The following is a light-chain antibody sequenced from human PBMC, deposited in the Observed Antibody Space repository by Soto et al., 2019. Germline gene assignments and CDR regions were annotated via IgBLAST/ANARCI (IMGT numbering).Light chain of an antibody. CDR3: TSFTSIHTYV. CDR1: SSDVGGYNY. CDR2: DVS. J-gene: IGLJ1*01. Sequence: QSVLTQPASVSGSPGQSIAISCTGTSSDVGGYNYVSWYRQHPGKAPKLMIYDVSNRPSGVSDRFSGSKSGNTASLTISGLQDEAEDDYYCTSFTSIHTYVFGTGTKLTVL. V-gene: IGLV2-14*03.